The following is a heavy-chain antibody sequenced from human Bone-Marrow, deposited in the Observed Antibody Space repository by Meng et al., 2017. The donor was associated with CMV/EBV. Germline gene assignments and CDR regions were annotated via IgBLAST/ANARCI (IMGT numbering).Heavy chain of an antibody. CDR3: AREDWSYYDFWSGYSGLDAFDI. CDR2: INPSGGST. CDR1: GYTFTSYY. J-gene: IGHJ3*02. V-gene: IGHV1-46*01. Sequence: ASVKVSCKASGYTFTSYYMHWVRQAPGQGLEWMGIINPSGGSTSYAQKFQGRVTMTRDTSTSTVYMELRSLRSDDTAVYYCAREDWSYYDFWSGYSGLDAFDIWGQGTMVTVSS. D-gene: IGHD3-3*01.